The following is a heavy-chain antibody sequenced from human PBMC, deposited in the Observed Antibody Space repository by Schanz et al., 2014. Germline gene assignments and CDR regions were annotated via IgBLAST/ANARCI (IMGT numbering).Heavy chain of an antibody. Sequence: QVQLVQSEAEVKKPGSSVKVSCKASGGTFSSYTISWVRQAPGQGLEWMGRINGYNGHTLYAQKFQGRVTMTTDTSTSTSYMELTSLRFDDTAVYYCARGPAQGYSYGHNIGAYYYGMDVSGKGTTVTVSS. D-gene: IGHD5-18*01. J-gene: IGHJ6*04. V-gene: IGHV1-18*01. CDR1: GGTFSSYT. CDR3: ARGPAQGYSYGHNIGAYYYGMDV. CDR2: INGYNGHT.